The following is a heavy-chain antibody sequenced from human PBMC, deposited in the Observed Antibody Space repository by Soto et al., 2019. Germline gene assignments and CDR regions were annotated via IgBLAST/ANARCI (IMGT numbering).Heavy chain of an antibody. CDR2: INHSGST. Sequence: HVQLQQWGAGLSKPSETLSLACVVYGGSLSDYFWSWIRRSPGQGLEWIGEINHSGSTKYNPSLKSRVSMSVDTSKNQFSLNLTSLTAAETAVYYCARVQPRGYNFGQDSYYYYGMDVWGQGATVTVS. V-gene: IGHV4-34*02. D-gene: IGHD5-18*01. J-gene: IGHJ6*02. CDR1: GGSLSDYF. CDR3: ARVQPRGYNFGQDSYYYYGMDV.